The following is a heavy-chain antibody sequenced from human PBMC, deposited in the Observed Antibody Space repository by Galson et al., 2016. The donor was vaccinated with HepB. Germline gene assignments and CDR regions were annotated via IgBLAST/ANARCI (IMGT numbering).Heavy chain of an antibody. CDR2: ISTDAINK. CDR1: GFTFSSYG. D-gene: IGHD2-2*01. J-gene: IGHJ6*02. Sequence: SLRLSCAASGFTFSSYGTHWVRQAPGKGLEWVAVISTDAINKYYADYVRGRFTISRDDPKNTLYLQMNSLTPEDTAVYYCARPRASNYYYYGMDVWGQGTTVAVSS. CDR3: ARPRASNYYYYGMDV. V-gene: IGHV3-30*03.